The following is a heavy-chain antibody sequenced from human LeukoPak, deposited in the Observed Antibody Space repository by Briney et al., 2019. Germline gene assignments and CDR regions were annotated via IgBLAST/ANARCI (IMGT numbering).Heavy chain of an antibody. CDR2: IYSGGST. CDR3: ARAVIYYDSSVPYNWFDP. J-gene: IGHJ5*02. Sequence: SETLSLTCTVSGCSISSYYWSWIRQPAGKGLEWIGRIYSGGSTNYNPSLKSRVTMSVDTSKNQFSLKLSSVTAADTAVYYCARAVIYYDSSVPYNWFDPWGQGTLVTVSS. V-gene: IGHV4-4*07. CDR1: GCSISSYY. D-gene: IGHD3-22*01.